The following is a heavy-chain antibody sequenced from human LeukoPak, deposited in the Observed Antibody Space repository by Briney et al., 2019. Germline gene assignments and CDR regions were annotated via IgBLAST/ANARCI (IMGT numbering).Heavy chain of an antibody. D-gene: IGHD6-13*01. J-gene: IGHJ4*02. CDR2: IYSGGST. CDR1: GVTVSGNY. Sequence: GVSLRLSCAASGVTVSGNYMSWVRQAPGKGLEWVSVIYSGGSTYYADSVKGRFTISRDNSKNTLYLQMNSLRAEDTAVYYCARCGSSWYFDCWGQGTLVTVSS. V-gene: IGHV3-66*01. CDR3: ARCGSSWYFDC.